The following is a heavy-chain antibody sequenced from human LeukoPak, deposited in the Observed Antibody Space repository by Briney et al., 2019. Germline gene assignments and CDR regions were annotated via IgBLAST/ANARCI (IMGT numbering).Heavy chain of an antibody. CDR3: ARRFGVYYDSSGYYPDAFDI. Sequence: SETLSLTCTVSGGAISNYYWSWIRQPPGKGLEWIGYIYYSGSTNYNPSLKSRVTISVDTSKNQFSLKLSSVTAADTAVYYCARRFGVYYDSSGYYPDAFDIWGQGTMVTVSS. V-gene: IGHV4-59*08. J-gene: IGHJ3*02. CDR2: IYYSGST. D-gene: IGHD3-22*01. CDR1: GGAISNYY.